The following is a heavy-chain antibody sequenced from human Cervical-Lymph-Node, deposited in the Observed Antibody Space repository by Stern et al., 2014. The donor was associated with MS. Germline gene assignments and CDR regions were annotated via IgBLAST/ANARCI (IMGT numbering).Heavy chain of an antibody. CDR1: GYTFTKFG. J-gene: IGHJ4*02. V-gene: IGHV1-18*01. D-gene: IGHD4-17*01. CDR2: ISAYNGNT. CDR3: ARGMTTISMGDY. Sequence: VQLVESGAEVKKPGASVKVSCKASGYTFTKFGISWVRQAPGQGLEWMGWISAYNGNTNYAHKFQGRVTMTTDTSTSTAYVELRSLRSDDTAVYYCARGMTTISMGDYWGQGTLVTVSS.